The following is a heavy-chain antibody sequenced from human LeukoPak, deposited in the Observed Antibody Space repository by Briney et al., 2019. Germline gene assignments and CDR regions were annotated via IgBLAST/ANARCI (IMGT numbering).Heavy chain of an antibody. J-gene: IGHJ4*02. CDR3: AKSAKVGALYYFDY. CDR2: ISSSSSYI. D-gene: IGHD1-26*01. CDR1: GFTFSSYS. Sequence: GGSLRLSCAASGFTFSSYSMNWVRQAPGKGLEWVSSISSSSSYIYYADSVKGRFTISRDNSKNTLYLQMNSLRAEDTAVYYCAKSAKVGALYYFDYWGQGTLVAVSS. V-gene: IGHV3-21*04.